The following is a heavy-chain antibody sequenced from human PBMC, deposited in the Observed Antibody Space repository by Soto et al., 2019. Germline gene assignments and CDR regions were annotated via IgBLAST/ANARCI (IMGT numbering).Heavy chain of an antibody. J-gene: IGHJ3*02. CDR3: AKDWMDIVVVTAHDAFDI. V-gene: IGHV3-30*18. CDR2: ISYDGSNK. D-gene: IGHD2-21*02. CDR1: GFTFSSYG. Sequence: GESLKISCAASGFTFSSYGMHWVRQAPGKGLEWVAVISYDGSNKYYADSVKGRFTISRDNSKNTLYLQMNSLRAEDTAVYYCAKDWMDIVVVTAHDAFDIWGQGTMVT.